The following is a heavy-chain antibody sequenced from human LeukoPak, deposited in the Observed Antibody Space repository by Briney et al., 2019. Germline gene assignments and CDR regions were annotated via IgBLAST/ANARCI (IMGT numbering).Heavy chain of an antibody. D-gene: IGHD1-1*01. V-gene: IGHV4-59*01. CDR2: IYYSGST. Sequence: SETLSLTCTVSDGSISSYYWSWIRQPPGKGLEWIAYIYYSGSTNYNPSLKSRVTMSVDTSKNQFSLKLSSVTAADTAVYYCARLFRTGTPDYWGQGTLVTVSS. J-gene: IGHJ4*02. CDR3: ARLFRTGTPDY. CDR1: DGSISSYY.